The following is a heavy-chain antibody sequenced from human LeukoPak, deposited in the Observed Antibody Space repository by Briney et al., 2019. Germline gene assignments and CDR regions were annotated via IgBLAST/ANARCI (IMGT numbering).Heavy chain of an antibody. CDR3: ASWYDTLDGRFDP. Sequence: SETLSLTCTVSGGSISSGDYYWSWIRQPPGKGLEWIGYIYYSGSTYYNPSLKSRVTISVDTSKNQFSLKLSSVTAADTAVYYCASWYDTLDGRFDPWGQGTLVTVSS. CDR2: IYYSGST. V-gene: IGHV4-30-4*01. J-gene: IGHJ5*02. D-gene: IGHD3-9*01. CDR1: GGSISSGDYY.